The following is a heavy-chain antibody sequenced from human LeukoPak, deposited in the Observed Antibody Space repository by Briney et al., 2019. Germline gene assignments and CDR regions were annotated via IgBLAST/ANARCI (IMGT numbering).Heavy chain of an antibody. Sequence: ASVTVSCEASGYTFTIYDINWVRQAPGQGLEWMGWMNPNSGNTGYAQKFRGRVTMTRNTSISTAYMEMSSLRSEDTAVYYCARGLISQRWLQSHYYGMDVWGQGTTVTVSS. CDR1: GYTFTIYD. CDR3: ARGLISQRWLQSHYYGMDV. CDR2: MNPNSGNT. D-gene: IGHD5-12*01. V-gene: IGHV1-8*01. J-gene: IGHJ6*02.